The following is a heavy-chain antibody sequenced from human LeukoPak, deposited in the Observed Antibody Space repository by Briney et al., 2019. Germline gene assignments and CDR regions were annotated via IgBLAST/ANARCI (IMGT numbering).Heavy chain of an antibody. V-gene: IGHV4-39*07. J-gene: IGHJ4*02. CDR2: IYYSGST. CDR1: GGSISSSGYY. CDR3: AREEIVVVPAAMLGAVAGSFDY. Sequence: SETLSLTCTVSGGSISSSGYYWGWIRQPPGKGLEWIGSIYYSGSTFYNTSLKSRVTISVDTSKNQFSLKLSSVTAADTAVYYCAREEIVVVPAAMLGAVAGSFDYWGQGTLVTVSS. D-gene: IGHD2-2*01.